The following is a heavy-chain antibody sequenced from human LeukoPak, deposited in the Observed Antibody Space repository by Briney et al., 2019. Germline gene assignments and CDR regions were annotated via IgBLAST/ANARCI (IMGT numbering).Heavy chain of an antibody. V-gene: IGHV4-39*01. Sequence: PSETLSLTCTVSDGSISSSSYYWGWIRQPPGKGLEWIGSIYYSGSTYYNPSLKSRVTISVDTSKNQFSLKLSSVTAADTAVYYCARRSLLHYDYWGQGTLVTVSS. J-gene: IGHJ4*02. CDR3: ARRSLLHYDY. CDR2: IYYSGST. CDR1: DGSISSSSYY. D-gene: IGHD2-15*01.